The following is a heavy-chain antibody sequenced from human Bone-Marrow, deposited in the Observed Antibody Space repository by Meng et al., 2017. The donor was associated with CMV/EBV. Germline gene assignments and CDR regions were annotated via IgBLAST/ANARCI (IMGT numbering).Heavy chain of an antibody. CDR2: MNPNSGNT. J-gene: IGHJ6*02. D-gene: IGHD2-2*02. CDR3: ARGDIVVVPAAIHYYYYGMDV. Sequence: ASVKVSCKASGYTFTTYDINWVRQATGQGLEWMGWMNPNSGNTDYAQKFQGRVTITRNTSISTAYMELSSLRSEDTAVYYCARGDIVVVPAAIHYYYYGMDVWGQGTTVTVSS. V-gene: IGHV1-8*03. CDR1: GYTFTTYD.